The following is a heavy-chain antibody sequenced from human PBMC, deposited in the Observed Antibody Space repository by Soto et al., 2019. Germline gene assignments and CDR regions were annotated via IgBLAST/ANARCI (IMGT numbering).Heavy chain of an antibody. CDR1: GYTFTNYG. CDR3: ARDRLRGYDSSGFYS. Sequence: ASVKVSCKASGYTFTNYGISWVRQAPGQGLEWMGWISAYNGNRNFAQKFKDRVTMTTATSTNTVFLELRSLKSDDTAIYYCARDRLRGYDSSGFYSWGQGTMVTVSS. CDR2: ISAYNGNR. V-gene: IGHV1-18*01. J-gene: IGHJ4*02. D-gene: IGHD3-22*01.